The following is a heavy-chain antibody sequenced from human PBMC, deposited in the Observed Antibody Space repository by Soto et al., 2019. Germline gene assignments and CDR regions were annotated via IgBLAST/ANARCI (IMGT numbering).Heavy chain of an antibody. CDR2: IYYSGST. Sequence: SETLSLTCTVSGGSISSSSYYWGWIRQPPGKGLEWIGSIYYSGSTYYNPSLKSRVTISVDTSKNQFSLKLSSVTAADTAVYYCARQYYYDSSGYFTSGGFDYXGQGTLVTVSS. CDR3: ARQYYYDSSGYFTSGGFDY. V-gene: IGHV4-39*01. CDR1: GGSISSSSYY. D-gene: IGHD3-22*01. J-gene: IGHJ4*02.